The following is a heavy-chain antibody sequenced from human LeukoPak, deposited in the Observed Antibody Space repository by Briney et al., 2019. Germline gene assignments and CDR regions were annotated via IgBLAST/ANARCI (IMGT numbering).Heavy chain of an antibody. CDR3: ANGRGTAF. J-gene: IGHJ4*02. D-gene: IGHD2-8*01. Sequence: GGSLRLSCAASGFTFSDYWMTWVRQAPGKGLEWVATIKQDGTEKYYVDSVKGRFSISRDNTKNSIYLQMNNLRAEDTAVYYCANGRGTAFWGQGTLVTVSS. V-gene: IGHV3-7*02. CDR1: GFTFSDYW. CDR2: IKQDGTEK.